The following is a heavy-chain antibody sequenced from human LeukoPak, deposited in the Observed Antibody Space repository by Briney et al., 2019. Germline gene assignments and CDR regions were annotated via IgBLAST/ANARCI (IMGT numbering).Heavy chain of an antibody. V-gene: IGHV4-34*01. D-gene: IGHD6-19*01. CDR2: INHSGST. Sequence: GSLRLSCAASGFTFSSYAMSWIRQPPGKGLEWIGEINHSGSTNYNPSLKSRVTISVDTSKNQFSLKLGSVTAADTAVYYCARNSGWNRLGLDYWGQGTLVTVSS. CDR3: ARNSGWNRLGLDY. J-gene: IGHJ4*02. CDR1: GFTFSSYA.